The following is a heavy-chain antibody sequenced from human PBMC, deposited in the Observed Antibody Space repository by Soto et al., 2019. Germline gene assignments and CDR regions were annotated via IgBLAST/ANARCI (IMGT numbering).Heavy chain of an antibody. D-gene: IGHD4-4*01. J-gene: IGHJ6*03. CDR2: IYYSGST. V-gene: IGHV4-59*01. CDR3: ARNRVTNYYYYYMDV. CDR1: GGSISSYY. Sequence: SETLSLTCTVSGGSISSYYWSWIRQPPGKGLEWIGYIYYSGSTNYNPSLKSRVTISVDTSKNQFSLKLSSVTAADTAVYYCARNRVTNYYYYYMDVWGKGTTVTVSS.